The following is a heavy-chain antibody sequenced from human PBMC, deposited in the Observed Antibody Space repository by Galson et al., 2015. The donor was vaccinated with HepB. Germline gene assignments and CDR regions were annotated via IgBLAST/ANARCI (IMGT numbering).Heavy chain of an antibody. D-gene: IGHD2-8*01. V-gene: IGHV4-34*01. Sequence: ETLSLTCAVPDELSDFYWSWIRQPPDMGLEWLGEVTRSGNANYNPSLKSRVTISVDTSKSHFYLKMTSLSAADTAVYYCARNGFDLWGQGTLVTVSS. CDR3: ARNGFDL. CDR1: DELSDFY. CDR2: VTRSGNA. J-gene: IGHJ4*02.